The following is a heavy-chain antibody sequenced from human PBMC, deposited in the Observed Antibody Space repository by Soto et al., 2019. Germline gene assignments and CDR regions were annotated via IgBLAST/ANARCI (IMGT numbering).Heavy chain of an antibody. D-gene: IGHD4-17*01. CDR1: GGSISSYY. CDR3: ARHSLERGDYVPKLDY. V-gene: IGHV4-59*08. Sequence: SETLSLTCTVSGGSISSYYWSWIRQPPGKGLEWIGYIYYSGSTNYNPSLKSRVTISVDTSKNQFSLKLSSVTAADTAVYYCARHSLERGDYVPKLDYWGQGTLVTVSS. CDR2: IYYSGST. J-gene: IGHJ4*02.